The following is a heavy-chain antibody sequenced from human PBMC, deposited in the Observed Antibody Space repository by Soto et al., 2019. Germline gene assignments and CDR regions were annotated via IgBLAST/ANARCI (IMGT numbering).Heavy chain of an antibody. J-gene: IGHJ6*02. D-gene: IGHD2-2*01. Sequence: SVKVSWKSSGFTFTSSAVQWVRQARGQRLEWIGWIVVGSGNTNYAQKFQEGVTITRDMSTSTAYMELSSLRSEDTAVYYCVKSQASAHIVVVPAAPPLNYGMDAWGQGTTVTVSS. V-gene: IGHV1-58*01. CDR3: VKSQASAHIVVVPAAPPLNYGMDA. CDR1: GFTFTSSA. CDR2: IVVGSGNT.